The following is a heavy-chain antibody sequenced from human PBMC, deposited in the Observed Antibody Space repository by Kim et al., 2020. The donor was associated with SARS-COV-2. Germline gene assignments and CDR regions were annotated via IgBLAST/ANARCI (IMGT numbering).Heavy chain of an antibody. CDR3: ARETFFDRGNYNYGMDI. CDR2: IHYSGNT. CDR1: GGSVSSYY. V-gene: IGHV4-59*02. D-gene: IGHD3-9*01. Sequence: SETLSLTCTVSGGSVSSYYWSWIRQPPGKGLEWIGYIHYSGNTNYNPSLKSRVTMSVDRSKNQFSLKLNSVTAADTAVYYCARETFFDRGNYNYGMDIWGQGTTVTVSS. J-gene: IGHJ6*02.